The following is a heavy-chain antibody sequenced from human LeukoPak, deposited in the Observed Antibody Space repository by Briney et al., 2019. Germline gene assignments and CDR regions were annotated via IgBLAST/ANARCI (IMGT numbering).Heavy chain of an antibody. V-gene: IGHV7-4-1*02. CDR1: GYTFSGSD. D-gene: IGHD6-13*01. J-gene: IGHJ6*03. Sequence: ASVKVSCKASGYTFSGSDMNWVRQAPGQGLEWMGWININTGNPTYAQGFTGRFVFSLDTSVSTAYLQISSLEAEDTAVYYCARSGDGSSWYYYFYMDVWGKGTTVTISS. CDR2: ININTGNP. CDR3: ARSGDGSSWYYYFYMDV.